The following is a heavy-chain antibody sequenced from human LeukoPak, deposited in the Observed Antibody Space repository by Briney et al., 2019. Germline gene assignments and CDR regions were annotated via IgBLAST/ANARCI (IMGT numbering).Heavy chain of an antibody. D-gene: IGHD3-22*01. CDR2: ISYDGSNK. V-gene: IGHV3-30-3*01. CDR3: ARDDWEYSSGYSPMDY. CDR1: GFTFSSYA. J-gene: IGHJ4*02. Sequence: GGSLRLSCAASGFTFSSYAMHWVRQAPGKGLEWVAVISYDGSNKYYADSVKGRFTISRDNSKNTLYLQMNSLRAEDTAVYYCARDDWEYSSGYSPMDYWGQGALVTVSS.